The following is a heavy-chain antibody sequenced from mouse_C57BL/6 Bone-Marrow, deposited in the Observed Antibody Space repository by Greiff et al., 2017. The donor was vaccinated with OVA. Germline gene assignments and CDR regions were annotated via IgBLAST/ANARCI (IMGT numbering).Heavy chain of an antibody. CDR3: TRDKKGWLLSMDY. CDR1: GFTFSSYA. Sequence: EVQRVESGEGLVKPGGSLKLSCAASGFTFSSYAMSWVRQTPEKRLEWVAYISSGGDYIYYADTVKGRFTISRDNARNTLYLQMSSLKSEHTAMYYCTRDKKGWLLSMDYWGQGTSVTVSS. V-gene: IGHV5-9-1*02. CDR2: ISSGGDYI. D-gene: IGHD2-3*01. J-gene: IGHJ4*01.